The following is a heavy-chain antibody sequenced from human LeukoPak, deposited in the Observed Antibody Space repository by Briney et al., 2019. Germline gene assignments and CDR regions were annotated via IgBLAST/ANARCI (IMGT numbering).Heavy chain of an antibody. D-gene: IGHD3-3*01. CDR1: GESFSGYY. CDR3: ALAIHQYDSGFDP. V-gene: IGHV4-34*01. CDR2: INHSGST. Sequence: PSETLSLTCAVYGESFSGYYWSWVRQPPGKGLEWIGEINHSGSTNYNPSLKSRVTISVDTSKNQFSLKLSSVTAADTAVYYCALAIHQYDSGFDPWGQGTLVTVSS. J-gene: IGHJ5*02.